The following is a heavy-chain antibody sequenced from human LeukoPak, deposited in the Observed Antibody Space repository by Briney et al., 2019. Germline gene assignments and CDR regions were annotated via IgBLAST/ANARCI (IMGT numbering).Heavy chain of an antibody. J-gene: IGHJ2*01. D-gene: IGHD1-14*01. CDR1: GFXFDDYG. CDR2: IYGRGGTT. Sequence: PGGSLRLSCAASGFXFDDYGMSWVRQAPGKGLEWVSGIYGRGGTTYYADSVKGRFIVSRDNSKHSLSLQMNSLRAEDTAVYYCARVVGRNWYLDLWGRGTQVTVSS. V-gene: IGHV3-23*01. CDR3: ARVVGRNWYLDL.